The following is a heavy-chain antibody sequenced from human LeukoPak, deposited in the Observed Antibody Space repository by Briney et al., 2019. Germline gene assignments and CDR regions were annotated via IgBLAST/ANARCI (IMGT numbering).Heavy chain of an antibody. J-gene: IGHJ4*02. CDR3: ARTYSSSWGIIDY. Sequence: GGSLRLSCAASGSTFSSYGMHWVRQAPGKGLEWVTFIRYDGSNKYYADSVKGRFTISRDNSKNTLYLQMNSLRVEDTAVYYCARTYSSSWGIIDYWGQGTLVTVSS. D-gene: IGHD6-13*01. V-gene: IGHV3-30*02. CDR1: GSTFSSYG. CDR2: IRYDGSNK.